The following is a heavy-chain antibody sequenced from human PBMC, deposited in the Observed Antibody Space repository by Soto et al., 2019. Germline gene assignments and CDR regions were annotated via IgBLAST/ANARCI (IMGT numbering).Heavy chain of an antibody. CDR3: ARSSYEFTAHDYSNHYNWFDP. V-gene: IGHV3-48*02. CDR2: IRSSSTTI. CDR1: GFTFSDYH. Sequence: PGGSLRLSCAASGFTFSDYHMHWVRQAPGKGLEWVSYIRSSSTTIYYADSVKGRFTISRDNAENSLYLQMNSLRDEDTAVYYCARSSYEFTAHDYSNHYNWFDPWGQGTLVTVSS. D-gene: IGHD4-4*01. J-gene: IGHJ5*02.